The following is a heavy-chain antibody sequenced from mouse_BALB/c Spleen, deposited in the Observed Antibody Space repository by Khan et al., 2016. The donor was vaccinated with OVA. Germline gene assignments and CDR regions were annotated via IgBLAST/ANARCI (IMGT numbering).Heavy chain of an antibody. CDR1: GYIFTSYW. Sequence: VQLQQSGAELVRPGASVRLSCKTSGYIFTSYWIHWVKQRSGQGLEWIARIYPGTDNTYYNEKLKEKTTLTADKSSSTAYLQLSSLKSVDSAVYFCARGEALYYFDYWGQGTTLTVSS. J-gene: IGHJ2*01. CDR2: IYPGTDNT. V-gene: IGHV1S132*01. CDR3: ARGEALYYFDY. D-gene: IGHD2-13*01.